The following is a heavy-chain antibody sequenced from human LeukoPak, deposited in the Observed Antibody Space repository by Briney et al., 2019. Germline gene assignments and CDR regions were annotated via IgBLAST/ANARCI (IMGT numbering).Heavy chain of an antibody. CDR3: ARGLVRDYYYYYGMDV. D-gene: IGHD6-19*01. V-gene: IGHV4-39*01. CDR2: IYYSGST. CDR1: GGSISSSSYY. J-gene: IGHJ6*02. Sequence: PSETLSLTCTVSGGSISSSSYYWGWIRQPPGKGLEWIGSIYYSGSTYYNPSLKSRVTISVDTSTNQFSLKLSSVTAADTAVYYCARGLVRDYYYYYGMDVWGQGTTVTVSS.